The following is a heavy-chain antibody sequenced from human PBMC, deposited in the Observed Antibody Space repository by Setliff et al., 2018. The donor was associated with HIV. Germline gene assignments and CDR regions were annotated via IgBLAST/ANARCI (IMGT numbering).Heavy chain of an antibody. CDR1: GGSISSYY. CDR3: ARDQTDGGNGEWRFRPRDYWYFDL. V-gene: IGHV4-59*01. CDR2: IYYSGST. Sequence: PSETLSLTCTVSGGSISSYYWSWIRQPPGKGLEWIGYIYYSGSTNYNPSLKSRVTISVDTSKNQFSRKLSSVTAADTAVYYCARDQTDGGNGEWRFRPRDYWYFDLWGRGTLVTVSS. D-gene: IGHD2-15*01. J-gene: IGHJ2*01.